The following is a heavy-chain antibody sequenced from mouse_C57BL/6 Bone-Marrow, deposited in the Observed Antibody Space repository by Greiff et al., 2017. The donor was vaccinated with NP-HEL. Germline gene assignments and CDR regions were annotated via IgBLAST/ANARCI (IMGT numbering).Heavy chain of an antibody. CDR2: ISDGGSYT. V-gene: IGHV5-4*01. D-gene: IGHD2-3*01. CDR3: ARGRVYDGYYYFAY. J-gene: IGHJ3*01. CDR1: GFTFSSYA. Sequence: EVQGVESGGGLVKPGGSLKLSCAASGFTFSSYAMSWVRQTPEKRLEWVATISDGGSYTYYPDNVKGRFTISRDNAKNNLYLQMSHLKSEDTAMYYCARGRVYDGYYYFAYWGQGTLVTVSA.